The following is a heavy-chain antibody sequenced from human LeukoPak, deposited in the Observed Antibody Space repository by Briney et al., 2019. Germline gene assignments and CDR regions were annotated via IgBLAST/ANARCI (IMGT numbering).Heavy chain of an antibody. Sequence: TSETLSLTCSVSGGSISSYYWSWIRQPPGKGLEWIGYIYYSGSTNYDPSLKSRVTISVDTSKNQFSLKLSSVTAADTAVYYCAREDQLLTGWFDPWGQGTLVTVSS. V-gene: IGHV4-59*01. CDR2: IYYSGST. J-gene: IGHJ5*02. D-gene: IGHD2-2*01. CDR1: GGSISSYY. CDR3: AREDQLLTGWFDP.